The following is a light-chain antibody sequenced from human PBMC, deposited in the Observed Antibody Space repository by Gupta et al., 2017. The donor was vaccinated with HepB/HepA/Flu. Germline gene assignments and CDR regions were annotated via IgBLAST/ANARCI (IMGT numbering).Light chain of an antibody. Sequence: QTVVTQEQSFSVSPGGTVTLTCGLNSGSVSTSYYTSWYQQTPGQAPRTFIYNTNTRSSEVSARFSGSILGNKASHTITGAQTDDECHYYCVLYMGSGIWVFGGGTKLTVL. J-gene: IGLJ3*02. V-gene: IGLV8-61*01. CDR2: NTN. CDR1: SGSVSTSYY. CDR3: VLYMGSGIWV.